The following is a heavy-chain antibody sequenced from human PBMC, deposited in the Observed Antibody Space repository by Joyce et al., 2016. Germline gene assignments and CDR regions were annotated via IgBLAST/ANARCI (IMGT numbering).Heavy chain of an antibody. V-gene: IGHV4-30-2*01. CDR2: SYHKEST. Sequence: QLQLQESGSGLVKPSQTLSLTCAVSGASVSSGGYSWSWIRPPPGKGLEWSGYSYHKESTDHNPSLKSRVTISVDRTKNQFSLKLASVTAADTAVYYCASGFNFKGRSFFDYWGQGALVTVSS. CDR3: ASGFNFKGRSFFDY. D-gene: IGHD3-10*01. CDR1: GASVSSGGYS. J-gene: IGHJ4*02.